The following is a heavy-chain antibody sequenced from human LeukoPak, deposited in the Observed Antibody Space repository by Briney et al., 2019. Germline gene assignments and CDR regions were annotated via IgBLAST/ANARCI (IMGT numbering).Heavy chain of an antibody. V-gene: IGHV3-7*03. CDR1: GFIFRTYW. CDR2: IKQDGSEK. D-gene: IGHD2-15*01. J-gene: IGHJ4*02. Sequence: GGSLRLSCAASGFIFRTYWMSGVRQAPGQGLEWVANIKQDGSEKYYVDSVKGRFTISRDNAKNSLYLQMNSLRDEDTAVYYCASDSPGYSSGSYFTYWGQGTLVTVSS. CDR3: ASDSPGYSSGSYFTY.